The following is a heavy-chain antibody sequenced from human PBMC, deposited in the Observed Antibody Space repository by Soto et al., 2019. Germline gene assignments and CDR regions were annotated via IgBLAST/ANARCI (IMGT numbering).Heavy chain of an antibody. V-gene: IGHV3-66*01. Sequence: GGSLRLSCAASGFTVSSNYMSWVRQAPGKGLEWVSVIYSGGSTYYADSVKGRFTSSSDNSKNTLYLQMNSLRAEDTAVYYCAREGPHISQGLYYFDYWGQGTLVTVSS. CDR3: AREGPHISQGLYYFDY. CDR1: GFTVSSNY. CDR2: IYSGGST. D-gene: IGHD3-3*02. J-gene: IGHJ4*02.